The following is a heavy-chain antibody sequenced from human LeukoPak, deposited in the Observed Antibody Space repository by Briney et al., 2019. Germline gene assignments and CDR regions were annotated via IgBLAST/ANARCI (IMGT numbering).Heavy chain of an antibody. CDR3: ARGGLWSQYYGMDV. CDR1: GGSFSGYY. Sequence: SPSETLSLTCAVYGGSFSGYYWSWIRQPPGKGLEWIGEINHSGSTNYNPSLKSRVTISVDTSKNQFSLKLSSVTAADTAVYYCARGGLWSQYYGMDVWGQGTTVTVSS. D-gene: IGHD3-3*01. J-gene: IGHJ6*02. CDR2: INHSGST. V-gene: IGHV4-34*01.